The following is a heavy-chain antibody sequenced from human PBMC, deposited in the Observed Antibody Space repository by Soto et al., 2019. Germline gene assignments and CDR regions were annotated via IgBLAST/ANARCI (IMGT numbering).Heavy chain of an antibody. V-gene: IGHV3-21*01. CDR3: ARDKALVAARPRYYGMDV. CDR1: GFTFRGDS. J-gene: IGHJ6*02. CDR2: ISSSSSCI. D-gene: IGHD6-6*01. Sequence: VRLCCGAWGFTFRGDSMNWFRRAPVKGLEWVSSISSSSSCIYYADSLKGRFTISRDNAKNSLYLQMNRLRAEDTAVYYCARDKALVAARPRYYGMDVWGQGTTVTVSS.